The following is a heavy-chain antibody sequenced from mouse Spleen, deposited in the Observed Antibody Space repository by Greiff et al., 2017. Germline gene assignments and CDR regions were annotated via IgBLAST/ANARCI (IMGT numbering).Heavy chain of an antibody. CDR1: GFSLTNYA. Sequence: VKLMESGPGLVAPSQCLSITCTVSGFSLTNYAVHWVRQSPGKGLAWLGVIWSDGSTDYNAAFISRLSIRKENSTSQVFVKMNSLQADDTAICYCARNDYWGQGTTLTVSS. CDR3: ARNDY. CDR2: IWSDGST. J-gene: IGHJ2*01. V-gene: IGHV2-4-1*01.